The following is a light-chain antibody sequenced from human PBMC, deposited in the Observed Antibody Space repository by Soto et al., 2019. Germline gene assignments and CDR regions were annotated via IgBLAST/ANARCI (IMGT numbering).Light chain of an antibody. Sequence: PSTLSASVGDRVTITCRASQSISSWLAWYQQKPGTAPNLLIYKASRLESGVPSRFSGSGSETEFTLTISGLQPGDSATYYCQQYNSYSPTFGQGTKVDIK. CDR1: QSISSW. CDR2: KAS. V-gene: IGKV1-5*03. J-gene: IGKJ1*01. CDR3: QQYNSYSPT.